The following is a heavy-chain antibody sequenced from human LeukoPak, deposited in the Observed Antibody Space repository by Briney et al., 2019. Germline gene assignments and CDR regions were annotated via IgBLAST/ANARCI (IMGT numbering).Heavy chain of an antibody. CDR2: IYYSGST. CDR3: ARVRTFYGDADY. Sequence: PSETLSLTCTVSGGSISSYYWSWIRQPPGKGLEWIGYIYYSGSTNYNPSLKSRVTISVDTSKNQFSLKLSSVTAADTAMYYCARVRTFYGDADYWGQGTLVTVSS. J-gene: IGHJ4*02. CDR1: GGSISSYY. V-gene: IGHV4-59*01. D-gene: IGHD4-17*01.